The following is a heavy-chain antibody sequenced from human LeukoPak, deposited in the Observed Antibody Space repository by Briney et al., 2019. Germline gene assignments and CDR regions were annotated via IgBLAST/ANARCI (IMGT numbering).Heavy chain of an antibody. Sequence: PGGSLRLSCAASGFTFSRFCMNCGREGPGGGLEWVANIDQSGGRNNYVDSVKGRFTISRDNAKNSLFLEMSRLRADDTAVYFCARDVEGGTFDIWGQGTKVTVSS. CDR1: GFTFSRFC. J-gene: IGHJ3*02. CDR3: ARDVEGGTFDI. V-gene: IGHV3-7*05. CDR2: IDQSGGRN. D-gene: IGHD3-16*01.